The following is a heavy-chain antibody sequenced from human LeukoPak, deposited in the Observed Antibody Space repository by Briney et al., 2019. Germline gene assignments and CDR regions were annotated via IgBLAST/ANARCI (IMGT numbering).Heavy chain of an antibody. CDR1: GGTFSSYA. Sequence: SVKVSCKASGGTFSSYAISWVRQAPGQGLEWMGRIIPILGIANYAQKFQGRVTITADKSTGTAYMELSSLRSEDTAVYYCAREEVYCSGGSCYFNWFDPWGQGTLVTVSS. D-gene: IGHD2-15*01. V-gene: IGHV1-69*04. CDR3: AREEVYCSGGSCYFNWFDP. CDR2: IIPILGIA. J-gene: IGHJ5*02.